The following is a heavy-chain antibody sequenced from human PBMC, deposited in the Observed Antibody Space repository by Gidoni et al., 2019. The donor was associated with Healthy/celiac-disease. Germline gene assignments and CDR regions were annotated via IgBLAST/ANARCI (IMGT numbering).Heavy chain of an antibody. D-gene: IGHD3-16*02. CDR1: GFTFGDYA. CDR2: IRSKAYGGTT. CDR3: TRGTYYDYVWGSYRYTGAWDY. V-gene: IGHV3-49*03. Sequence: EVQLVESGGGLVQPGRSLRLSCTASGFTFGDYAMSWFRQAPGKGLEWVGFIRSKAYGGTTEYAASVKGRFTISRDDSKSIAYLQMNSLKTEDTAVYYCTRGTYYDYVWGSYRYTGAWDYWGQGTLVTVSS. J-gene: IGHJ4*02.